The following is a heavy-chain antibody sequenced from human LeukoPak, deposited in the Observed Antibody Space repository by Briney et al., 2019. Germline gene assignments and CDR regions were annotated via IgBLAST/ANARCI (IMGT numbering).Heavy chain of an antibody. CDR1: GGSISSSSYY. Sequence: PSETLSLTCTVSGGSISSSSYYWGWLRQPPGKGLEWIGSIYYSGSTYYNPSLKSRVTISVDTSKNQFSLKLGSVTAADTAVYYCARGYSSGWSSNLDYWGQGSLVTVSS. CDR2: IYYSGST. V-gene: IGHV4-39*01. D-gene: IGHD6-19*01. CDR3: ARGYSSGWSSNLDY. J-gene: IGHJ4*02.